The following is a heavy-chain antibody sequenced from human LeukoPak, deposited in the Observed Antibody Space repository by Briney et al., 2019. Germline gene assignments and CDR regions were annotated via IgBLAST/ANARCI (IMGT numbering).Heavy chain of an antibody. CDR2: VHSDGSIT. J-gene: IGHJ3*01. CDR3: TREEEDCGGSTCYRAFDV. Sequence: GGSLRLSCAASGFTFWSYGINWVRQAPGKGLVWVSRVHSDGSITNYADSVKGRFSISRDSAKNTLYLQMSSLRSEDTAVYYCTREEEDCGGSTCYRAFDVWGQGTMVTVS. CDR1: GFTFWSYG. V-gene: IGHV3-74*01. D-gene: IGHD2-21*01.